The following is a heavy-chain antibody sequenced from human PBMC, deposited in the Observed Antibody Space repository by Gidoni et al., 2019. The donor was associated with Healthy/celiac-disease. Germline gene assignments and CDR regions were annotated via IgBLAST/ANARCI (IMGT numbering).Heavy chain of an antibody. CDR2: IYYSGST. Sequence: SGDPISSGGYYWSWIRQHPGKGLEWIGYIYYSGSTYYNPSLKSRVTISVDTSKNQFSLKLSSVTAADTAVYYCARGRSIAARPDLGYWGQGTLVTVSS. V-gene: IGHV4-31*02. D-gene: IGHD6-6*01. CDR1: GDPISSGGYY. J-gene: IGHJ4*02. CDR3: ARGRSIAARPDLGY.